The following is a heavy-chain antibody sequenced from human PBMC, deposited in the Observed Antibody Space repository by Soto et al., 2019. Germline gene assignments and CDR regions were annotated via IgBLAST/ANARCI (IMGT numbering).Heavy chain of an antibody. Sequence: SQTLSLTCVVSGDSVSNNSVAWNWVRQSPSRGLEWLGRTYYRSKWHYDYAPSVRSRITINPDTSKNHFSLQLNSVSPEVAAVYYCARTLRGRGVKHFDDWGQGTLVTVSS. CDR2: TYYRSKWHY. CDR1: GDSVSNNSVA. J-gene: IGHJ4*02. V-gene: IGHV6-1*01. CDR3: ARTLRGRGVKHFDD. D-gene: IGHD3-10*01.